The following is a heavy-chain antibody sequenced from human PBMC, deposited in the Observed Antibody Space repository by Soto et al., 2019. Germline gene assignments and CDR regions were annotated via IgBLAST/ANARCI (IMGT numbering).Heavy chain of an antibody. V-gene: IGHV1-8*01. J-gene: IGHJ5*02. CDR2: MNPNSGNK. CDR1: GYTFTSYD. CDR3: SRGGGYYDTGGHYSRVPFDP. Sequence: ASVKVSCKASGYTFTSYDINWVRQTTGQGLEWMGWMNPNSGNKAYAQNFQGRVTMTRDTSITTAYMELSSLTSEDTAVYYCSRGGGYYDTGGHYSRVPFDPWGQGTPVTVAS. D-gene: IGHD3-22*01.